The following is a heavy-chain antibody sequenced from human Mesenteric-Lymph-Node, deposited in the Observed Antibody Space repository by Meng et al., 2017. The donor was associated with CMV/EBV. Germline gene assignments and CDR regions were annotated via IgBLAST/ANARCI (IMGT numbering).Heavy chain of an antibody. CDR1: GFTFSDYA. Sequence: GESLKISCAASGFTFSDYAMNWIRQAPGKGLEWVSTIGGSGASTYYADSVKGRFTISRDNSNNMLFLQMSSLRAGDTAVYYCARPTQGDAFDLWGQGTMVTVSS. CDR3: ARPTQGDAFDL. CDR2: IGGSGAST. J-gene: IGHJ3*01. V-gene: IGHV3-23*01.